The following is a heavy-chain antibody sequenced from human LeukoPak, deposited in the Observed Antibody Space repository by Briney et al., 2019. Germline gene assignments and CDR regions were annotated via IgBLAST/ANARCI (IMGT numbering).Heavy chain of an antibody. J-gene: IGHJ4*02. CDR2: ISYDGNSE. Sequence: PGRSLRLSCAASGFTFSSYGMHWVRQAPGKGLEWVALISYDGNSEYYADSVKGRFTVSRDNSKNTLYLQMSSLRAEDTARYYCAKGSYGDYAYWGQGTLVTVSS. CDR3: AKGSYGDYAY. CDR1: GFTFSSYG. D-gene: IGHD4-17*01. V-gene: IGHV3-30*18.